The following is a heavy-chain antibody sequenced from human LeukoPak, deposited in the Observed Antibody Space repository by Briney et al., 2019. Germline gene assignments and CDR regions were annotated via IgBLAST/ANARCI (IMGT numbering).Heavy chain of an antibody. Sequence: PSETLSLTCTVSGGSISTYYWSWIRQSPGKGLEWIGYIYYSGSTNYNPSLKSRVTISVDTSKNQFSLKLSSVTAADTAVYYYARASATTGVGDDAFDIWGQGTMVTVSS. CDR3: ARASATTGVGDDAFDI. CDR1: GGSISTYY. D-gene: IGHD4-23*01. V-gene: IGHV4-59*12. J-gene: IGHJ3*02. CDR2: IYYSGST.